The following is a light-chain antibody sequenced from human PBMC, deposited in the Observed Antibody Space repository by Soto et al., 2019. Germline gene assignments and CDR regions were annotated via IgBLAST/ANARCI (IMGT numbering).Light chain of an antibody. CDR2: EVE. Sequence: QSALTQPPSTSGSPGQSVTISCTGTGIDVGAYNFVSWYQQHPGKAPKAIIYEVEKRPSGVPDRFSGSKSGNTASLTVSGLQADDEADYYCNSFAGGSRWVFGGGTKLTVL. CDR3: NSFAGGSRWV. V-gene: IGLV2-8*01. CDR1: GIDVGAYNF. J-gene: IGLJ3*02.